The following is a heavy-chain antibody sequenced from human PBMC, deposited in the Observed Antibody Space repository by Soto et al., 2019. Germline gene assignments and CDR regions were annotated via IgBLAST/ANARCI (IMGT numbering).Heavy chain of an antibody. J-gene: IGHJ4*02. V-gene: IGHV1-69*01. Sequence: QVQLVQSGAEVKKPGSSVKVSCKASGGTFSSHAISWVRQAPGQGLEWMGGIIPIFGTANHAQKFQGRVTITADESTSTVYMELSSLRSEDTAMYYCARGIEYDSNNYYFAYWGQGTLVTVSS. CDR2: IIPIFGTA. D-gene: IGHD3-22*01. CDR1: GGTFSSHA. CDR3: ARGIEYDSNNYYFAY.